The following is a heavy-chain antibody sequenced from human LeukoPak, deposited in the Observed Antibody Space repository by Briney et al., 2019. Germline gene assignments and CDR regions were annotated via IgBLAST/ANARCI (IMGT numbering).Heavy chain of an antibody. J-gene: IGHJ4*02. CDR2: IYYSGST. CDR3: ARLRKIAVANDY. Sequence: SQTLSLTCTVSGRPISSSSYYWGRIRQSPGKGLEWIGSIYYSGSTYYNPSLKSRVTISVDTSKNHFSLKLSSVTAADTAVYYCARLRKIAVANDYWGQGTLVTVSS. CDR1: GRPISSSSYY. D-gene: IGHD6-19*01. V-gene: IGHV4-39*01.